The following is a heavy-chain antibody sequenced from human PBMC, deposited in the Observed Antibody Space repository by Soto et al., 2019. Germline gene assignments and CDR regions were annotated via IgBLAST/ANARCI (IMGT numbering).Heavy chain of an antibody. CDR3: ARRYGGNFYY. V-gene: IGHV4-59*01. D-gene: IGHD1-26*01. CDR1: GGSINNYY. Sequence: PSETLSLTCTVSGGSINNYYWSWIRQPPGKGLEWIGYIYYSGSTNYNPSLKSRVTISVDTSKNQFSLKLSSVTAADTAVYYCARRYGGNFYYWGQGTLVTVSS. J-gene: IGHJ4*02. CDR2: IYYSGST.